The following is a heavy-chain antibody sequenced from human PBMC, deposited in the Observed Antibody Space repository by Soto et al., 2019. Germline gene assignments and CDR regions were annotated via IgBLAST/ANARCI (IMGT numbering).Heavy chain of an antibody. CDR3: AREGRGKKAGYNGLVSLGY. Sequence: QVQLVQSGAEVKTPGSSLKVSCTVSGSRFSNYVISWVRQAPGHGLEWLGRIIPIFNTTQYAQKFQGRVTLTAEKSTNTASLELSSLRSDDTAVYYCAREGRGKKAGYNGLVSLGYWGQGTLVTVAS. V-gene: IGHV1-69*06. CDR1: GSRFSNYV. CDR2: IIPIFNTT. J-gene: IGHJ4*02. D-gene: IGHD2-2*02.